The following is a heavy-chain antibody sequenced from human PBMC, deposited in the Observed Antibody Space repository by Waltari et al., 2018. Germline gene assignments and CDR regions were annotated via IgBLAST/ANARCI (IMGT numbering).Heavy chain of an antibody. V-gene: IGHV1-69*01. D-gene: IGHD6-19*01. J-gene: IGHJ4*02. CDR1: GGTFSSYA. CDR3: ALYSSGWYYFSY. Sequence: QVQLVQSGAEVKKPGSSVKVSCKASGGTFSSYAISWVRQAPGQGLEWMGGISPIFGTSNYAQKCQGRVTLTADESTSTAYMELSSLRSEDTAVYYCALYSSGWYYFSYWGQGTLVTVSS. CDR2: ISPIFGTS.